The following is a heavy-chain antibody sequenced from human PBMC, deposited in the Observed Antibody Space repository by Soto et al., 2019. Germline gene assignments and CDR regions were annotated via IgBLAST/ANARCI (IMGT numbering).Heavy chain of an antibody. CDR2: MSIGGEKT. V-gene: IGHV3-23*01. D-gene: IGHD2-15*01. Sequence: EVQVFDSGGGLVQPGGSLRLSCAASGFSFSDYSMAWVRQTPEKGLEWVSGMSIGGEKTFYIDSVKGRFIVSRDSSRDTLYFQMNRLRVEDTAVYYCARWNGYCDLWGQGTLVTVSS. CDR3: ARWNGYCDL. CDR1: GFSFSDYS. J-gene: IGHJ4*02.